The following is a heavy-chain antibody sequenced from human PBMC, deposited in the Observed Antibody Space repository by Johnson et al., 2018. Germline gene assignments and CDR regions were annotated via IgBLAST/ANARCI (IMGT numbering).Heavy chain of an antibody. Sequence: EVQLVESGGGLVQPGGSLRLSCAASGFTFSSYWMHWVRQAPGKGLVWVSRINSDGSSTSYADSVKGRFTISRDNAKNTLYLQMNRLRAEDTAVYYCARSAFTVSPWDAFDIWGQGTMVTVSS. CDR2: INSDGSST. D-gene: IGHD4-17*01. CDR3: ARSAFTVSPWDAFDI. J-gene: IGHJ3*02. V-gene: IGHV3-74*01. CDR1: GFTFSSYW.